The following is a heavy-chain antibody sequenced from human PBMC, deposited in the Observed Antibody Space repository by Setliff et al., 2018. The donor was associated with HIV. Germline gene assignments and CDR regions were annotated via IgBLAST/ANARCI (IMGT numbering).Heavy chain of an antibody. CDR1: GYSFTNYG. D-gene: IGHD2-15*01. J-gene: IGHJ3*02. CDR3: ARDDVGYCSGGSCYHLFDTFDI. V-gene: IGHV1-18*01. CDR2: ISSYNDNT. Sequence: GASVKVSCKASGYSFTNYGISWVRQAPGQGLEWMGWISSYNDNTNYALNFQGRVTMTTDTSTSTAYVELRSLRSDDTAVYYCARDDVGYCSGGSCYHLFDTFDIWGQGTVVTVSS.